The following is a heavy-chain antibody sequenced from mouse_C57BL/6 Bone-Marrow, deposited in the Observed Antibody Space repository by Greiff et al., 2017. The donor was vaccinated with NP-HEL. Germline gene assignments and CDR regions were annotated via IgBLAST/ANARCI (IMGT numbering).Heavy chain of an antibody. CDR2: INPSTGGT. D-gene: IGHD2-5*01. V-gene: IGHV1-42*01. CDR1: GYSFTGYY. Sequence: VQLQQSGPELVKPGASVKISCKASGYSFTGYYMNWVKQSPEKSLEWIGEINPSTGGTTYNQKFKAKATLTVDKSSSTAYMQLKSLTSEDSAVYYCAYSNYGYWGQGTTLTVSS. CDR3: AYSNYGY. J-gene: IGHJ2*01.